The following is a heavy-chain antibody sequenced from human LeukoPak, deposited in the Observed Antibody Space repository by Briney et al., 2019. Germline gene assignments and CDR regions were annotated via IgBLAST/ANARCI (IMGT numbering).Heavy chain of an antibody. V-gene: IGHV3-23*01. J-gene: IGHJ4*02. CDR1: GFTFSIYA. D-gene: IGHD3-9*01. CDR2: ISGSGGIT. CDR3: AKDHTPIPTSIYFDY. Sequence: GGSLRLSCAASGFTFSIYAMSWVRQAPGKGLEWVSAISGSGGITYYADSVKGRFTISRDNSKNTLFLQMNSLRAEETAVYYCAKDHTPIPTSIYFDYWGQGTLVTVSS.